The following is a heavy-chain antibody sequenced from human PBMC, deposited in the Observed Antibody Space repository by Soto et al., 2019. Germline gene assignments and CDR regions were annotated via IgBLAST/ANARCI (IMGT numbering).Heavy chain of an antibody. V-gene: IGHV3-30-3*01. CDR3: ARDPLYGDRPNDAFHV. Sequence: QVQLVDSGGGVVQPGRSLRLSCTASGFAFSTFSMHWVRLAPGKGLEWVAFISYDAINEYYADSVEGRFTVSRDNSKSTMYLQMNSLRGEDTAVYYCARDPLYGDRPNDAFHVWGRGTRVTVSS. J-gene: IGHJ3*01. D-gene: IGHD4-17*01. CDR2: ISYDAINE. CDR1: GFAFSTFS.